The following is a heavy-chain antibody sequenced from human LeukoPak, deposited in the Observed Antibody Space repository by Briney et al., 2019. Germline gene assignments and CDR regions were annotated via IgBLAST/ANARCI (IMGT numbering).Heavy chain of an antibody. J-gene: IGHJ6*02. CDR3: ARDGSSGWYLGSYYGMDV. CDR1: GLTFSSYW. Sequence: GGSLRLSCAASGLTFSSYWMHWVRQAPGKGLVWVSRINSDGSSTSYADSVKGRFTISRDNAKNTLYLQMNSLRAEDTAVYYCARDGSSGWYLGSYYGMDVWGQGTTVTVSS. CDR2: INSDGSST. D-gene: IGHD6-19*01. V-gene: IGHV3-74*01.